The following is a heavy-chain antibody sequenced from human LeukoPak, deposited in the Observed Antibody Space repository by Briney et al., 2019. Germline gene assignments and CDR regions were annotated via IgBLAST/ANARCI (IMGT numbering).Heavy chain of an antibody. CDR1: GFTFSSYS. CDR3: ARDHYYGSGSYYPY. Sequence: PGGSLRLSCAASGFTFSSYSMNWVRQAPGKGLEWVSSISSSSSYIYYADSVKGRFTISRDNAKNSLYLQMNSLRADDTAVYYCARDHYYGSGSYYPYWGQGTPGHRLL. V-gene: IGHV3-21*01. CDR2: ISSSSSYI. D-gene: IGHD3-10*01. J-gene: IGHJ4*02.